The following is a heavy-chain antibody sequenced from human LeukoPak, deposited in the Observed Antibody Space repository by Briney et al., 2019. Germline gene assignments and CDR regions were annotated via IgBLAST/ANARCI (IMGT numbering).Heavy chain of an antibody. J-gene: IGHJ6*03. Sequence: SETLSLTCTVSGGSISSYYWSWIRQPAGKGLEWIGRIYTSGSTNYNPSLKSRVTMSVDTSKNQFSLKLSSVTVADTAVYYCARGLRDYYYYYMDVWGKGTTVTVSS. CDR2: IYTSGST. CDR1: GGSISSYY. V-gene: IGHV4-4*07. CDR3: ARGLRDYYYYYMDV.